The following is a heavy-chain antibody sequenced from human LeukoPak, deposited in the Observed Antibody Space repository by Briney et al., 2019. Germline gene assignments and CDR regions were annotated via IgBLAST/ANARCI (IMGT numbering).Heavy chain of an antibody. Sequence: PGGSLRLSCAASGFTFSSYAMSWVRQAQGKGLEWVSAISGSGGSTYYADSVKGRFTISRDNSKNTLYLQMNSLRAEDTAVYYCSHYDSSGYYYDDAFDIWGQGTMVTVSS. CDR3: SHYDSSGYYYDDAFDI. J-gene: IGHJ3*02. CDR1: GFTFSSYA. D-gene: IGHD3-22*01. V-gene: IGHV3-23*01. CDR2: ISGSGGST.